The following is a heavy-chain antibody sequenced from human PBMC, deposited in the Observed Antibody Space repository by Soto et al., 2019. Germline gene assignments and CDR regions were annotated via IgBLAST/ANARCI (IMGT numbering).Heavy chain of an antibody. V-gene: IGHV1-18*01. CDR2: ISAHNGNT. CDR3: ASSVYSSSWHYYGMDV. CDR1: GYTFTSYG. Sequence: GASVKVSCKASGYTFTSYGISWVRQAPGQGLEWMGWISAHNGNTNYAQKLQGRVTMTTDTSTSTAYMELRSLRSDDTAVYYCASSVYSSSWHYYGMDVWGQGTTVTSP. J-gene: IGHJ6*02. D-gene: IGHD6-13*01.